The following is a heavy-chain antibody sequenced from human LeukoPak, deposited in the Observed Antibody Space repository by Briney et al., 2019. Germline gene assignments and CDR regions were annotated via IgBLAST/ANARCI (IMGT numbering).Heavy chain of an antibody. D-gene: IGHD4-11*01. V-gene: IGHV1-69*05. CDR2: IIPIFGTA. CDR3: ARDDYSNGAYYYYYMDV. CDR1: GGTFSSYA. Sequence: ASVKVSCKASGGTFSSYAISWVRQAPGQGLEWMGGIIPIFGTANYAQKFQGRVTITTDESTSTAYMELSSLRSEDTAVHYCARDDYSNGAYYYYYMDVWGRGTTVTVSS. J-gene: IGHJ6*03.